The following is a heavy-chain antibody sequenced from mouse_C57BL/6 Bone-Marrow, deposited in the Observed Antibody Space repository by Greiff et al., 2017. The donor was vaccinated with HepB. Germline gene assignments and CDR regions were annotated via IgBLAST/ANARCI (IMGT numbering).Heavy chain of an antibody. Sequence: EVQLVESGGGLVQPGGSMKLSCAASGFTFSDSCMDWVRQPPEKGLEWVAVIRNKANNYATDYAESVKGRFTISRDDSKSSVYLQMNSLRAEDTGIYYCARSVHYDGSLYCAMDYWGQGTSVTVSS. J-gene: IGHJ4*01. CDR1: GFTFSDSC. CDR3: ARSVHYDGSLYCAMDY. V-gene: IGHV6-6*01. D-gene: IGHD1-1*01. CDR2: IRNKANNYAT.